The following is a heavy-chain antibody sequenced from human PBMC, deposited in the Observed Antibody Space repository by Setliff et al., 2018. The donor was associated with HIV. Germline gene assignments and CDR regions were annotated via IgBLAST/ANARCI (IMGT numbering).Heavy chain of an antibody. V-gene: IGHV4-39*01. CDR2: LYSSGRT. CDR3: AASYGSSWFGPFDY. D-gene: IGHD6-13*01. J-gene: IGHJ4*02. Sequence: NPSETLSLTCSVSGASVSSGTYSWGWIRQPPGKGLEWIGSLYSSGRTFFKSSLRSRVTISVDTSRNQFSLRLDSSTAADTAIYFCAASYGSSWFGPFDYWGQGTLVTV. CDR1: GASVSSGTYS.